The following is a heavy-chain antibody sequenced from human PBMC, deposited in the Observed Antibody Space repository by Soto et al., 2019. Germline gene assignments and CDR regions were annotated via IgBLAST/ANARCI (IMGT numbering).Heavy chain of an antibody. CDR1: GFTFSSYS. CDR2: ISSSSSYI. J-gene: IGHJ4*02. CDR3: ARSWSRGGNPLFGY. V-gene: IGHV3-21*01. D-gene: IGHD2-15*01. Sequence: GGSLRLSCAASGFTFSSYSMNWVRQAPGKGLEWVSSISSSSSYIYYADSVKGRFTISRDNAKNSLYLQMNSLRAEDTAVYYCARSWSRGGNPLFGYWGQGTLVTVSS.